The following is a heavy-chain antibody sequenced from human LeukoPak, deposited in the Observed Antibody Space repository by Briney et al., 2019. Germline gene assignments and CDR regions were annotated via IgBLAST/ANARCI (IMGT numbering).Heavy chain of an antibody. CDR2: INWNGGST. CDR1: GFTFDDYG. J-gene: IGHJ4*02. Sequence: GGSLRLSCAASGFTFDDYGMSWVRQAPGKGLEWVSGINWNGGSTGYADSVKGRFTISRDNAKNSLYLQMNSLRAEDTAVYYCARGGYNWNQYGWYFDYWGQGTLVTVSS. D-gene: IGHD1-20*01. V-gene: IGHV3-20*04. CDR3: ARGGYNWNQYGWYFDY.